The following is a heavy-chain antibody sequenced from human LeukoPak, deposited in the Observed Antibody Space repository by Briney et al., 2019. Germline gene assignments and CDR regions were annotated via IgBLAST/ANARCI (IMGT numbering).Heavy chain of an antibody. CDR2: IIPIFGTA. CDR3: ASTYSGYDGPRY. V-gene: IGHV1-69*06. Sequence: SVKVSCKASGGTFSSHAISWVRQAPGQGLEWMGGIIPIFGTANYAQKFQGRVTITADKSTSTAYMELSSLRSEDTAVYYCASTYSGYDGPRYWGQGTLVTVSS. J-gene: IGHJ4*02. CDR1: GGTFSSHA. D-gene: IGHD5-12*01.